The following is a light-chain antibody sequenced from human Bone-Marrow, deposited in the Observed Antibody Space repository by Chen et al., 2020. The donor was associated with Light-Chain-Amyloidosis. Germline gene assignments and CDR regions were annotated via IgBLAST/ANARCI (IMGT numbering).Light chain of an antibody. J-gene: IGLJ3*02. CDR1: SSDVGGYNY. CDR2: ELS. CDR3: SSWTSSNTLV. Sequence: QSALTQPASVSGSPGQSITISCPGTSSDVGGYNYVSWYQQHPGKAPKLKISELSNRPSGVSDRFSGSKSGNTASLTISGLQAEDEADYYCSSWTSSNTLVFGGGTKLTVL. V-gene: IGLV2-14*01.